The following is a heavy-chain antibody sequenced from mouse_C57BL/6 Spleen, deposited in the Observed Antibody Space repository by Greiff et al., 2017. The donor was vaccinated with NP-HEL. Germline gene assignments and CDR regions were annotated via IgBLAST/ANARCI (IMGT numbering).Heavy chain of an antibody. Sequence: EVMLVESGGGLVKPGGSLKLSCAASGFTFSSYTMSWVRQTPEKRLEWVATISGGGGNTYYPDSVKGRFTISRDNAKNTLYLQMSSLRSEDTALYYCARHEAHTTAAYWGQGTTLTVSS. CDR3: ARHEAHTTAAY. D-gene: IGHD1-2*01. J-gene: IGHJ2*01. CDR1: GFTFSSYT. V-gene: IGHV5-9*01. CDR2: ISGGGGNT.